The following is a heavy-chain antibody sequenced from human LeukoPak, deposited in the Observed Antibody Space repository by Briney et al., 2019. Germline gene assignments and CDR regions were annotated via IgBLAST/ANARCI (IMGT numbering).Heavy chain of an antibody. CDR3: ARVAGDFWSGPSPYWYFDV. CDR2: ISSSGSTI. Sequence: GGSLRLSCAASGFTFSSYAMSWDRQAPGKGLEWVSYISSSGSTIYYADSVKGRFTISRDNAKNSLYLQMNSLRAEDTAVYYCARVAGDFWSGPSPYWYFDVWGRGTLVTVSS. CDR1: GFTFSSYA. D-gene: IGHD3-3*01. J-gene: IGHJ2*01. V-gene: IGHV3-48*04.